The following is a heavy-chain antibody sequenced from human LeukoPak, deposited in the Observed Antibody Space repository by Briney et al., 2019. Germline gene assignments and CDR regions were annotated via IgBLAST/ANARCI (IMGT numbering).Heavy chain of an antibody. D-gene: IGHD3-10*01. CDR3: ARTLRSVVRGVIIVAFDI. CDR2: INPNGGGT. V-gene: IGHV1-2*02. J-gene: IGHJ3*02. CDR1: GYTFTGYY. Sequence: ASVKVSCKASGYTFTGYYMHWVRQAPGQGLEWMGWINPNGGGTNYAQKFQGRVTMTRDTSISTAYMELSRLRSDDTAVYYCARTLRSVVRGVIIVAFDIWGQGTMVTVSS.